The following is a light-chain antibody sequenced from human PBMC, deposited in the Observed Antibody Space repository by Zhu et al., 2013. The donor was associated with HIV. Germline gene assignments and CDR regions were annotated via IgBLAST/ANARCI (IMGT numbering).Light chain of an antibody. CDR1: QSVTSY. CDR2: DAF. J-gene: IGKJ2*01. CDR3: QHRGQWPPYT. Sequence: EIVLTQSPGTLSLSPGERATLSCRASQSVTSYLAWYQQKPGQAPRLLIYDAFKRATGIPARFSGSGSGTDFTLTISSLEPEDFTIYYCQHRGQWPPYTFGQGTKLEIK. V-gene: IGKV3-11*01.